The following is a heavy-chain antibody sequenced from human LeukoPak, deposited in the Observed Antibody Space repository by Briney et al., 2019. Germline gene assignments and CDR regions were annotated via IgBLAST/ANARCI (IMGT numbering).Heavy chain of an antibody. Sequence: PSETLSLTCTVSGVFISSYYWYWIRQPPGKGLEWIAYIHYTGSSNSNPSFESRVAMSVDTSKNQLSLKVTSVTAADTAVYYCVRRGAARRYDGMDVWGHGTMVTVSS. CDR3: VRRGAARRYDGMDV. CDR2: IHYTGSS. J-gene: IGHJ6*02. D-gene: IGHD6-6*01. V-gene: IGHV4-59*08. CDR1: GVFISSYY.